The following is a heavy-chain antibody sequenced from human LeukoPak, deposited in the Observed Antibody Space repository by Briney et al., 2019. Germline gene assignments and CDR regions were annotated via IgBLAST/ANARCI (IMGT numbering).Heavy chain of an antibody. CDR2: INHSGST. V-gene: IGHV4-34*01. Sequence: PSETLSLTCAVYGGSFSGYYWSWIRQPPGKGLEWIGEINHSGSTNYNPSLKSRVTISVDTSKNQLFLKLSSVTAADTAVYYCARGSYYDSSGYYPRGYFDYWGQGTLVTVSS. J-gene: IGHJ4*02. CDR3: ARGSYYDSSGYYPRGYFDY. D-gene: IGHD3-22*01. CDR1: GGSFSGYY.